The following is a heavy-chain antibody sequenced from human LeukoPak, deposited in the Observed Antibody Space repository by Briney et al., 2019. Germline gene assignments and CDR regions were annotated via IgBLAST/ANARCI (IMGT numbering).Heavy chain of an antibody. D-gene: IGHD7-27*01. CDR3: ARTLGPYYYFDY. Sequence: SQTLSLTCTISGDSFSSNSAAWDWIRQSPSRGLEWLGRTYYRSKRYIDYAVSVKSRISINADTSKHQFSLQVNSVTPEATAVYYCARTLGPYYYFDYWGQGTLVTVSS. V-gene: IGHV6-1*01. CDR2: TYYRSKRYI. J-gene: IGHJ4*02. CDR1: GDSFSSNSAA.